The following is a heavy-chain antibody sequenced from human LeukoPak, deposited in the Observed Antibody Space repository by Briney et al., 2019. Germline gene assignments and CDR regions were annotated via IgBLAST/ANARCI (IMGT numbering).Heavy chain of an antibody. V-gene: IGHV3-30*18. CDR2: ISYDGSNK. CDR1: GFTFSSYG. Sequence: HPGRSLRLSCAASGFTFSSYGMHWVRQAPGKGLEWVAVISYDGSNKYYADSVKGRFTISRDNAKNSLYLQMNSLRAEDTALYYCAKDMKEDTYYYDSSGSGPAFDIWGQGTMVTVSS. D-gene: IGHD3-22*01. J-gene: IGHJ3*02. CDR3: AKDMKEDTYYYDSSGSGPAFDI.